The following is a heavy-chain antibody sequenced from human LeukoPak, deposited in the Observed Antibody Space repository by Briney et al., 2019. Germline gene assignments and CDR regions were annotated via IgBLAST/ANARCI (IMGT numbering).Heavy chain of an antibody. CDR1: GFTFSSYA. CDR3: ATGLWFGELSFRGSRLFDY. CDR2: ISGSGGST. D-gene: IGHD3-10*01. V-gene: IGHV3-23*01. Sequence: GGSLRLSCAASGFTFSSYAMSWVRQAPGKGLEWVSAISGSGGSTYYADSVKGRFTISRDNAKNSLYLQMNSLRAEDTAVYYCATGLWFGELSFRGSRLFDYWGQGTLVTVSS. J-gene: IGHJ4*02.